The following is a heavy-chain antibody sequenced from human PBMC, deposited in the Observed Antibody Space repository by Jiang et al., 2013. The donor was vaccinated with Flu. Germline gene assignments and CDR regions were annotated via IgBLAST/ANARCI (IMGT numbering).Heavy chain of an antibody. CDR3: ARVLGESTGRFDY. Sequence: NWVRQAPGQGLEWMGWINTNTGNPTYAQGFTGRFVFSLDTSVSTAYLQISSLKAEDTAVYYCARVLGESTGRFDYWGQGTLVTVSS. J-gene: IGHJ4*02. D-gene: IGHD3-16*01. CDR2: INTNTGNP. V-gene: IGHV7-4-1*02.